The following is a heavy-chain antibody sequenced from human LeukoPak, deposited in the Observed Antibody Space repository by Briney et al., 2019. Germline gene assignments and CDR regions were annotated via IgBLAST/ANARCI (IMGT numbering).Heavy chain of an antibody. D-gene: IGHD1-26*01. V-gene: IGHV3-11*06. CDR3: ARVGSRGYYFDY. CDR1: GFTFSDYC. J-gene: IGHJ4*02. CDR2: ISGSSTYT. Sequence: PGGSLRLSCASSGFTFSDYCMSWIRQAPGKGLEWVSHISGSSTYTNYADSVKGRFTISRDNANNSLYLQMNSLTAVDTAVFYCARVGSRGYYFDYWGQGTLVSVSS.